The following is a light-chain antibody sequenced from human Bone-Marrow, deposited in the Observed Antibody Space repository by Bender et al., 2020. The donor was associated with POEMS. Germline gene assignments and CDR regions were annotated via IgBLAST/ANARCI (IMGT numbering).Light chain of an antibody. J-gene: IGLJ3*02. CDR3: CSYTGSSTFV. Sequence: QSALTQPASVSGSPGQSITISCTGTSNDVGSYNVVSWYQQHPGKAPKLMIYEVSKRPSGVSNRFSGSKSGNTASLTISGLQAEDEADYYCCSYTGSSTFVFGGGTKLTVL. CDR2: EVS. V-gene: IGLV2-23*02. CDR1: SNDVGSYNV.